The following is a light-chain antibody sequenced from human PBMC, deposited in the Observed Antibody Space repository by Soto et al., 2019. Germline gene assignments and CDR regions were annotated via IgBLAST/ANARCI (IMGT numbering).Light chain of an antibody. J-gene: IGKJ1*01. Sequence: EIVLTQSPGTLSLSPGETATLSCRASQSLTSSYLAWYQQRPGQAPSLLIYGVSSRATGIPDRFSGSGSGTDFTLTISRLEPEDFVVYYCQQYGSSSWTFGQGTKVDIK. CDR2: GVS. V-gene: IGKV3-20*01. CDR3: QQYGSSSWT. CDR1: QSLTSSY.